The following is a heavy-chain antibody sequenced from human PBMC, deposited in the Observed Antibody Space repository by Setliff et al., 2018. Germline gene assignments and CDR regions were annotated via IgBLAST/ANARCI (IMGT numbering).Heavy chain of an antibody. J-gene: IGHJ5*02. Sequence: GESLTISCKGSGYSFTSYRIGWVRQMPGKGLEWMGIIYPGDSDTRYSPSFQGQVTISADKSISTAYLQWSSLKASDTAMYYCARSRSNFWSGYFNWFDPWGHGTLVTVSS. CDR3: ARSRSNFWSGYFNWFDP. CDR2: IYPGDSDT. CDR1: GYSFTSYR. V-gene: IGHV5-51*01. D-gene: IGHD3-3*01.